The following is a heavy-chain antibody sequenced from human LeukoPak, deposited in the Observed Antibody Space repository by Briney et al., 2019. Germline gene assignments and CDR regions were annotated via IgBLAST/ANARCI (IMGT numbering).Heavy chain of an antibody. D-gene: IGHD3/OR15-3a*01. Sequence: SETLSLTCAVSGGSIDSSSYYWGWIRQPPGKGLEWIGSIYYSGNTYYNASLKSQVSISIDTSKNQFSLRLTSVTAADTAVYYCARQTGSGLFILPGGQGTLVTVSS. CDR2: IYYSGNT. CDR3: ARQTGSGLFILP. V-gene: IGHV4-39*01. J-gene: IGHJ4*02. CDR1: GGSIDSSSYY.